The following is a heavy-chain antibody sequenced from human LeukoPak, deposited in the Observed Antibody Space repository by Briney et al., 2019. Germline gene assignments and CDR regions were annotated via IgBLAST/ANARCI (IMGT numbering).Heavy chain of an antibody. J-gene: IGHJ4*02. CDR2: INHSGST. CDR3: ARRRGSSFAFYYFDY. CDR1: GGSFSGYY. D-gene: IGHD6-13*01. V-gene: IGHV4-34*01. Sequence: SETLSLTCAVYGGSFSGYYWSWIRQPLGKGLEWIGEINHSGSTNYNPSLKSRVTISVDTSKNQFSLKLSSVTAADTAVYYCARRRGSSFAFYYFDYWGQGTLVTVSS.